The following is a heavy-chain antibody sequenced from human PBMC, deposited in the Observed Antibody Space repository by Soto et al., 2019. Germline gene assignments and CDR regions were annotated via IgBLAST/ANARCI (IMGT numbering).Heavy chain of an antibody. V-gene: IGHV1-69*13. CDR3: ARDRGYYDSSGYHFDY. J-gene: IGHJ4*02. CDR2: IIPIFGTA. D-gene: IGHD3-22*01. CDR1: GGTFSSYA. Sequence: GASVKVSCKASGGTFSSYAISWVRQAPGQGLEWMGGIIPIFGTANYAQKFQGRVTITADESTSTAYMELSSLRSEDTAVYYCARDRGYYDSSGYHFDYWGQGTLVTAPQ.